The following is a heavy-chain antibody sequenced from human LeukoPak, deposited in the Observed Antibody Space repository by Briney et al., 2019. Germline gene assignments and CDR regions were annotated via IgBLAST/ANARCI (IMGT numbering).Heavy chain of an antibody. CDR1: GFTFSTYW. Sequence: PGGSLRLSCAASGFTFSTYWMSWVRQAPGKGLEWVANIKRDGSEKYYVDSVKGRFTISRDNAKNSLYLQMNSLSAEDTAVYYCAREFPYYYDTSGYRLDYWGQGTLVTVSS. D-gene: IGHD3-22*01. V-gene: IGHV3-7*01. CDR2: IKRDGSEK. J-gene: IGHJ4*02. CDR3: AREFPYYYDTSGYRLDY.